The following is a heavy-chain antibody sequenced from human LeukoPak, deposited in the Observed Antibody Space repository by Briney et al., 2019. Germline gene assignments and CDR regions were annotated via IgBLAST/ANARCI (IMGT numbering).Heavy chain of an antibody. J-gene: IGHJ4*02. Sequence: GGSLRLSCAASGFGFGYYGMNWVRQAPGKGLEWISYISSGSVTIYYADSVQGRFFISRDDAKSSLYLQVNSLRVEDTAVYYCARVASAWADDYWGQGALVTVSS. D-gene: IGHD6-19*01. CDR3: ARVASAWADDY. V-gene: IGHV3-48*01. CDR2: ISSGSVTI. CDR1: GFGFGYYG.